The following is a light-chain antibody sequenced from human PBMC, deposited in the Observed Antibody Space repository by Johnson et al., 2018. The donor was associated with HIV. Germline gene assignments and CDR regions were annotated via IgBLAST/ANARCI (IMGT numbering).Light chain of an antibody. J-gene: IGLJ1*01. V-gene: IGLV1-51*01. CDR2: DND. Sequence: QSVLTQPPSVSAAPGQNVTISCSGTSSNIGNNYVSWYQHLPGTAPKFLIYDNDKRPSGIPGRFSGSKSGPSATLGITGLQTGDEADYYCGTWDSSLTSYVFGAWTKVTVL. CDR3: GTWDSSLTSYV. CDR1: SSNIGNNY.